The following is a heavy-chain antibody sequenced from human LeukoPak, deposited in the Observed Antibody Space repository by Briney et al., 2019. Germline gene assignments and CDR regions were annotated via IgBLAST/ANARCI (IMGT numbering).Heavy chain of an antibody. V-gene: IGHV1-46*01. J-gene: IGHJ6*02. CDR2: INPSGGST. CDR1: GYTFTSYY. D-gene: IGHD4-11*01. CDR3: ARATVTTVWYYGMDV. Sequence: ASVKVSCKASGYTFTSYYMHWVRQAPGQGLEWMGIINPSGGSTSYAQEFQGRVTMTRDTSTSTVYMELSSLRSEDTAVYYCARATVTTVWYYGMDVWGQGTTVTVSS.